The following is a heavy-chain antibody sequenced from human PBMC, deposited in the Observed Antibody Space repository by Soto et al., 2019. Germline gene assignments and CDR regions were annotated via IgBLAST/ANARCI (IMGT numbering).Heavy chain of an antibody. Sequence: QVQLQQWGAGPLRPLETLSLTCGVSGGSFSGYYCAWIRQSPGKGLEWIGEINDRGSINYNPSLKSRVSISVDTSKNHYSLNLRSVTAADTAVYYCARESYDILTGPPWVWYFDLWGRGTLVTVSS. CDR3: ARESYDILTGPPWVWYFDL. CDR2: INDRGSI. D-gene: IGHD3-9*01. CDR1: GGSFSGYY. V-gene: IGHV4-34*01. J-gene: IGHJ2*01.